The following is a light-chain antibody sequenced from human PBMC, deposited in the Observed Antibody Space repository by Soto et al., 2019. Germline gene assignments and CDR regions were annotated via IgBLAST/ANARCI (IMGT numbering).Light chain of an antibody. CDR1: QSISKY. V-gene: IGKV1-39*01. CDR3: QQSHSKPLT. J-gene: IGKJ4*01. CDR2: AAS. Sequence: GDRVTITCRASQSISKYVNWYQHKPGKAPTVLIHAASSLQSGVPSRFSGSGSGTDFFLTISSLQPEDFEVYYCQQSHSKPLTFGGGTKVDIK.